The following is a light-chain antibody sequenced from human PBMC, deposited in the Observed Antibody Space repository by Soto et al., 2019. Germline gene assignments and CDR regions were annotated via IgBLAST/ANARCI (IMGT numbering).Light chain of an antibody. CDR1: QSVTSNY. CDR3: QQYGSSPPT. V-gene: IGKV3-20*01. J-gene: IGKJ5*01. Sequence: ETVLTQSPGTLSLSPGERATLSCRASQSVTSNYLAWYQQTPGQAPRLLFFGASIRATGIPDRFSGSGSGTDFTLTISRLEPEDSAVYHCQQYGSSPPTLGQGTRLELK. CDR2: GAS.